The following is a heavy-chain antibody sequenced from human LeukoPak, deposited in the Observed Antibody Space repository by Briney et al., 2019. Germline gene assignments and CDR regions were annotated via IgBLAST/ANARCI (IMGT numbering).Heavy chain of an antibody. CDR1: GYTLIELS. Sequence: GASVKVSCRVSGYTLIELSMHWVRLAPGKGLEWMGGFDPEDSETVNAQKFQGRVTMTEDTSTDTAYMELSSLRSEDTAIYYCATSVDGLVTIRTYFELWGQGTPATVSS. D-gene: IGHD3-3*01. CDR2: FDPEDSET. V-gene: IGHV1-24*01. J-gene: IGHJ4*02. CDR3: ATSVDGLVTIRTYFEL.